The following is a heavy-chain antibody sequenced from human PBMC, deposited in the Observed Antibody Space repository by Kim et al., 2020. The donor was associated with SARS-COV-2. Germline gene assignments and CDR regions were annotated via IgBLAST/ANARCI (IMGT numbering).Heavy chain of an antibody. J-gene: IGHJ4*02. CDR2: IYPGDSDT. V-gene: IGHV5-51*01. Sequence: GESLKISCKGSGYNFTNYWIGWVRQMPGKGLEWMGIIYPGDSDTRYSPSFQGQVTIPADKSISTAYLQWSSLKASDTAMYYCARYVVGSGFDYWGQGTPVTVSS. CDR1: GYNFTNYW. CDR3: ARYVVGSGFDY. D-gene: IGHD2-8*02.